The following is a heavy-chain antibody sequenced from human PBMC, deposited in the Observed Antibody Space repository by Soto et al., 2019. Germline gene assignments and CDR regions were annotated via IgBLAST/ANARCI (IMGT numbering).Heavy chain of an antibody. CDR1: GFSLTTSGVG. D-gene: IGHD2-8*02. CDR2: IFWDDDK. CDR3: ARILTATGGHFDS. Sequence: QITLKESGPTLVKSTQTLTLTCSFSGFSLTTSGVGVGWVRQSPEKTLEWLALIFWDDDKRYSPSLRSRLTIAEDTSKNQVVLTLTNVEPVDTATYYCARILTATGGHFDSWGQGDLVTASS. V-gene: IGHV2-5*02. J-gene: IGHJ4*02.